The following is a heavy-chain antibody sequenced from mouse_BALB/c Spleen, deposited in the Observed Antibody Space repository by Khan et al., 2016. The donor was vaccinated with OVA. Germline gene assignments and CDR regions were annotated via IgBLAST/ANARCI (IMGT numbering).Heavy chain of an antibody. CDR1: GYSFTDYN. Sequence: VQLHQPGPELVKPGASVKVSCKASGYSFTDYNMFWVKQSHGKSLEWIGYIDPYNGGTSYNQKFKGKATLTVDKSSSTAFMHLSSLTSEDSAVFYCARTDYYGSSYYFDYWGQGTTLTVSS. J-gene: IGHJ2*01. CDR3: ARTDYYGSSYYFDY. D-gene: IGHD1-1*01. CDR2: IDPYNGGT. V-gene: IGHV1S135*01.